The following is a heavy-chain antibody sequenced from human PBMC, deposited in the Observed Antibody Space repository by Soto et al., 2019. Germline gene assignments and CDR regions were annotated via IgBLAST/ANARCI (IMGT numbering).Heavy chain of an antibody. CDR3: ATIAVAGKVEH. Sequence: QVQLVQSGAEVKKPGSSVKVSCKASGATFSSYTISWVRQAPGQGLEWMGRIMPIRGIANYAQKFQGRATITADESTSTAYMKLSSLRSEDTAVYYCATIAVAGKVEHWGQGTLVTVSS. CDR1: GATFSSYT. CDR2: IMPIRGIA. J-gene: IGHJ1*01. D-gene: IGHD6-19*01. V-gene: IGHV1-69*02.